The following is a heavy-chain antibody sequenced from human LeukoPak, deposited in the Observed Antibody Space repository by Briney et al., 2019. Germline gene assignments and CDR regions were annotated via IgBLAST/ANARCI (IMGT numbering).Heavy chain of an antibody. CDR1: GITLSNYG. CDR3: TKEGATGSRYNFDF. D-gene: IGHD2-15*01. V-gene: IGHV3-23*01. Sequence: PGGSLRLSCVVSGITLSNYGMSWVRQAPGKGLEWVAGISGSGGGTQYADSVKGRFTISRDNRKNPLYLQMNSLREDDTAVFYCTKEGATGSRYNFDFWGQGTLVTVSS. CDR2: ISGSGGGT. J-gene: IGHJ4*02.